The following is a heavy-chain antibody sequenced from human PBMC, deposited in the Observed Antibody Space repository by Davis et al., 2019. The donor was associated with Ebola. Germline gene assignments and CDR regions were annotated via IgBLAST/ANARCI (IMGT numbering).Heavy chain of an antibody. J-gene: IGHJ4*02. D-gene: IGHD2/OR15-2a*01. CDR1: GGSISPHY. CDR3: VRSEWNSAT. CDR2: IHFSGTT. V-gene: IGHV4-59*11. Sequence: MLSETLSLTCTVSGGSISPHYWSWMRQPPGEGLEWIGYIHFSGTTKYSPSLNSRVTISKDTSKNQFSLKLSSVTDADTAGYYCVRSEWNSATWGQGTLVTVSS.